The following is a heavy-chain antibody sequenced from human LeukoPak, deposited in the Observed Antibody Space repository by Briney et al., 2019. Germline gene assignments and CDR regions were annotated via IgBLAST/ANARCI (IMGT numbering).Heavy chain of an antibody. CDR3: ARCDTIFGVVTSYYFDY. D-gene: IGHD3-3*01. V-gene: IGHV3-21*01. Sequence: GGSLRLSCAASGFTFSSYSMNWVRQAPGKGLEWVSSISSSSSYIYYADSVKGRFTISRDNAKNSLYLQMNSPRAEDTAVYYCARCDTIFGVVTSYYFDYWGQGTLVTVSS. CDR2: ISSSSSYI. J-gene: IGHJ4*02. CDR1: GFTFSSYS.